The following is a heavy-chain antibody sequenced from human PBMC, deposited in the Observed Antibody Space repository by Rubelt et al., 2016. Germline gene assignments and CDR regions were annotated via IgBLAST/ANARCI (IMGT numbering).Heavy chain of an antibody. D-gene: IGHD5-24*01. CDR2: IWYDGSNK. J-gene: IGHJ3*02. CDR3: ARDPGDGYTPGAFDI. CDR1: GFTFSSYG. Sequence: QVQLVESGGGVVQPGRSLRLSCAASGFTFSSYGMHWVRQAPGKGLEWVAVIWYDGSNKYYADSVKGGFTISRDNSKNTLYLQMNSLRAEDTAVYYCARDPGDGYTPGAFDIWGQGTMVTVSS. V-gene: IGHV3-33*01.